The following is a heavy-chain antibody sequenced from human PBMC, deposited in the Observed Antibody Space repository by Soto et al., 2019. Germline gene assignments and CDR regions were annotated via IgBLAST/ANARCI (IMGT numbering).Heavy chain of an antibody. CDR3: ARVYYSNLPYYFYYMDV. J-gene: IGHJ6*02. CDR1: GFTFSSYW. CDR2: INSDGSRT. Sequence: GGSLRLSCTASGFTFSSYWMHWVRQAPGKGLVWVSRINSDGSRTNYADFVKCRFTISRDNAKNTLYLQMNSLRAEDTAVYFCARVYYSNLPYYFYYMDVWGQGTTVTVSS. V-gene: IGHV3-74*01. D-gene: IGHD4-4*01.